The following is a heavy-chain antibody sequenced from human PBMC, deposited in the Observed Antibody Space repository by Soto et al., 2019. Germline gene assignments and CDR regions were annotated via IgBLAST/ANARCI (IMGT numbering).Heavy chain of an antibody. D-gene: IGHD2-2*02. CDR1: GFTFSSYS. V-gene: IGHV3-21*01. Sequence: EVQLVESGGGLVKPGGSLRLSCAASGFTFSSYSMNWVRQAPGKGLEWVSSISSSSSYIYYADSVKGRYTTSRDNAKNSLYLQMNSLTAEDTAVYYCARGTDTRRFDYWGQGTLVTVSS. J-gene: IGHJ4*02. CDR2: ISSSSSYI. CDR3: ARGTDTRRFDY.